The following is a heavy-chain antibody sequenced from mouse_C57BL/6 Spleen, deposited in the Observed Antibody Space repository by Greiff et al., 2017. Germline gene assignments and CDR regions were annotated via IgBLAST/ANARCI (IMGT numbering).Heavy chain of an antibody. J-gene: IGHJ1*03. Sequence: EVKLQESGGGLVKPGGSLKLSCAASGFTFSDYGMHWVRQAPEKGLEWVAYISSGSSTIYYADTVKGRFTISRDTAKNTLFLQMTSLRSEDTAMYFCARETLRWDPWYCDVWGTGTTVTVSS. V-gene: IGHV5-17*01. CDR3: ARETLRWDPWYCDV. CDR2: ISSGSSTI. CDR1: GFTFSDYG. D-gene: IGHD4-1*01.